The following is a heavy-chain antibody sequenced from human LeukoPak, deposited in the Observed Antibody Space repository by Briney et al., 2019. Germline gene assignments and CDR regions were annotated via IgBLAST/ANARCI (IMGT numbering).Heavy chain of an antibody. J-gene: IGHJ3*02. CDR1: GFTFRSYN. V-gene: IGHV3-21*06. Sequence: GGSLRLSCVASGFTFRSYNMNWVRQAPGKGLEWVSFIDASGNFIQYADSLKGRFTISRDNAQNSLFLQLNSLRVEDTAVYYCARDKGMTIRAYDIWGQGTMVTVSS. D-gene: IGHD4/OR15-4a*01. CDR2: IDASGNFI. CDR3: ARDKGMTIRAYDI.